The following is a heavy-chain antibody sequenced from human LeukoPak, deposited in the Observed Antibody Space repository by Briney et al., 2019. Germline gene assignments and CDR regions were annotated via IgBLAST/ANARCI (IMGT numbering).Heavy chain of an antibody. CDR3: ARDRSGSGSYSYDN. Sequence: VGSLRLSCAASGFSVSSNYMSWVRQAPGKGLEWVSVIFSGGSTYFADSVKGRFTISRDNSKNTLYLQMNSLRAEDTAVYYCARDRSGSGSYSYDNWGQGTLVTVSS. CDR2: IFSGGST. J-gene: IGHJ4*02. CDR1: GFSVSSNY. V-gene: IGHV3-66*01. D-gene: IGHD3-10*01.